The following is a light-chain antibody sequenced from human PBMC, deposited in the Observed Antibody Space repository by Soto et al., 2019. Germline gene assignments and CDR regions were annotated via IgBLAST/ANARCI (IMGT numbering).Light chain of an antibody. Sequence: DIQMTQSPSSLSASLGDRVTITCRASQTINNYLHWYQQRPGEAPKLLIYSASNLQTGVPPRFSGSGSGTHFTLTISSLQPDDFASYYCQQYNTYFSLTFGGGTKVDIK. J-gene: IGKJ4*01. CDR2: SAS. CDR1: QTINNY. CDR3: QQYNTYFSLT. V-gene: IGKV1-39*01.